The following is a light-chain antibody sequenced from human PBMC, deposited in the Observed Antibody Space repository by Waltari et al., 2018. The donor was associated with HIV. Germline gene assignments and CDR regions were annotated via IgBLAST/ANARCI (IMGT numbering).Light chain of an antibody. V-gene: IGKV3-15*01. CDR3: HQYNKWPRGT. CDR2: GAS. Sequence: VMTQSPATVSVSQGGRATLSCRASQSVGSYLAWYQQKPGQAPRLLIYGASTRATGIPTRFSGSGSGTEFTLTISSLKSEDFAVYYCHQYNKWPRGTFGGGTKVEV. J-gene: IGKJ4*01. CDR1: QSVGSY.